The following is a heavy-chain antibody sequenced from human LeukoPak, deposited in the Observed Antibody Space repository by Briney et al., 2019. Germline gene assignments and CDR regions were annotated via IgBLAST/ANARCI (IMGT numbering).Heavy chain of an antibody. Sequence: GGSLRLSCAASGFTFSNYGMHWVRQAPGKGLEWVALIRYDGSKKDYADSVKGRFTISRDNSKNTLHLQMNSLRAEDTAVYYCARTGDTERFDYWGQGTLVTVSS. V-gene: IGHV3-33*01. J-gene: IGHJ4*02. CDR2: IRYDGSKK. CDR3: ARTGDTERFDY. CDR1: GFTFSNYG. D-gene: IGHD5-18*01.